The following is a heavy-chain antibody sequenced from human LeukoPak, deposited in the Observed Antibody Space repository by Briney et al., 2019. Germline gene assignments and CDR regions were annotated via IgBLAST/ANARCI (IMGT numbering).Heavy chain of an antibody. J-gene: IGHJ3*02. CDR3: GRDVSRGAGGAFDI. D-gene: IGHD2-8*02. CDR1: GSTFSRYW. CDR2: IQQDGSEK. V-gene: IGHV3-7*01. Sequence: GGSLRLSCAASGSTFSRYWMSWARQAPGKGLEWVANIQQDGSEKYYVDSVKGRFTISSDNAKNSLYLQMNSLRAEDTAVYYCGRDVSRGAGGAFDIWGQGTMVTVSS.